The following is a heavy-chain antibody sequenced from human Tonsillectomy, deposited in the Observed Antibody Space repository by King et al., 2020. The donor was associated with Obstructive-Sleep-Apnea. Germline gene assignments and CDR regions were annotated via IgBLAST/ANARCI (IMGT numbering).Heavy chain of an antibody. CDR3: ARRGDSSGRCDY. CDR2: IYPGDSDT. D-gene: IGHD6-19*01. Sequence: QLVQSGAEVKKPGESLKISCKGSGYSFSNYWIDWVRQVPGKGLEWMGIIYPGDSDTSNSPSFQGQVTIPAAKSVSTAYLQWSSLKASDTAIYYCARRGDSSGRCDYWGQGTLVTVSS. CDR1: GYSFSNYW. V-gene: IGHV5-51*01. J-gene: IGHJ4*02.